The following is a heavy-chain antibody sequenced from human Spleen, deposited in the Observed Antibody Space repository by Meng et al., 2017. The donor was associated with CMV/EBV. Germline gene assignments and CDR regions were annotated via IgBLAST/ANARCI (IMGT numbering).Heavy chain of an antibody. Sequence: GESLKISCAASGFTFSSYAMSWVRQAPGKGLDWVSVIYTNGNTYYADSVKGRFTISRDNSKNTLLLQMNSLRAKDTAVYYCAREASTGCYDYWGQGTLVTVSS. CDR1: GFTFSSYA. CDR3: AREASTGCYDY. CDR2: IYTNGNT. D-gene: IGHD2-2*01. J-gene: IGHJ4*02. V-gene: IGHV3-53*01.